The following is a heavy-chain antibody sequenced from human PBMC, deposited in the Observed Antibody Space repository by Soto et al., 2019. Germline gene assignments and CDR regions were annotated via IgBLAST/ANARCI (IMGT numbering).Heavy chain of an antibody. D-gene: IGHD6-19*01. Sequence: SAKATCEDCGRRITIYRMNWVRQAPGQGLESVGGIVPIYRTADYAQKFQGRVTITADESARTSYMELRSLKSQDTAVYYCVRDSGAKLRSSWGQGTLVTV. CDR2: IVPIYRTA. V-gene: IGHV1-69*13. J-gene: IGHJ4*02. CDR1: GRRITIYR. CDR3: VRDSGAKLRSS.